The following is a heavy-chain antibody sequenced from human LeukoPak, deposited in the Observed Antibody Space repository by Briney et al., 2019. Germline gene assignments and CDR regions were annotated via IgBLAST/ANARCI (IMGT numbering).Heavy chain of an antibody. J-gene: IGHJ6*02. Sequence: SETLSLTCTVSGGSISSGGYYWSWIRQHPGKGLEWIEYIYYSRSTYYNPSLKSRVTISVDTSKNQFSLKLSSVTAADTAVYYGARSTFPDTYYYGMDVWGQGTTVTVSS. CDR1: GGSISSGGYY. D-gene: IGHD3-3*02. CDR3: ARSTFPDTYYYGMDV. V-gene: IGHV4-31*03. CDR2: IYYSRST.